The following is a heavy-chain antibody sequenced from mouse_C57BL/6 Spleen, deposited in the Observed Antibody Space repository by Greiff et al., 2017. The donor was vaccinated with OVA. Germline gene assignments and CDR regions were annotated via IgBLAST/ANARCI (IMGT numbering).Heavy chain of an antibody. J-gene: IGHJ2*01. CDR1: GYTFTSYW. CDR3: ARSTVVARYYFDD. Sequence: VQLQQPGAELVMPGASVKLSCKASGYTFTSYWMHWVKQRPGQGLEWIGEIDPSDSYTNYNQKFKGKSTLTVDKSSSTAYMQLSSLTSEDSAVYYCARSTVVARYYFDDWGQGTTLTVSS. CDR2: IDPSDSYT. D-gene: IGHD1-1*01. V-gene: IGHV1-69*01.